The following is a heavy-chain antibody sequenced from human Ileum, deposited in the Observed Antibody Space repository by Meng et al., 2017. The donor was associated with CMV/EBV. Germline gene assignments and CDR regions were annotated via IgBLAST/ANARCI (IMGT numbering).Heavy chain of an antibody. D-gene: IGHD2-21*02. Sequence: SGYTFTSYGITWVRQAPGQGLEWLGWLSAYNGNTTYAQKLQGRVTMTADTSTSTAYMELRSLTSDDTAVYYCARVRAYCGSDCHDYWGQGTLVTVSS. CDR1: GYTFTSYG. V-gene: IGHV1-18*01. CDR2: LSAYNGNT. CDR3: ARVRAYCGSDCHDY. J-gene: IGHJ4*02.